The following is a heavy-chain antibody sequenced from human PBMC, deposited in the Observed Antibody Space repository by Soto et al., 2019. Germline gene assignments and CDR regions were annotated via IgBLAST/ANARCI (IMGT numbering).Heavy chain of an antibody. CDR3: TSGVVPVH. CDR2: INSDGSST. D-gene: IGHD3-10*01. CDR1: GVTCSNNW. J-gene: IGHJ4*02. Sequence: WVSMRLSCAAAGVTCSNNWMYWVRQAPGKGPVWVSRINSDGSSTYYADSVKGRFTISRDNAKNTLYLQMNILRAWDRPVYHCTSGVVPVHWGQRPLVTVPS. V-gene: IGHV3-74*01.